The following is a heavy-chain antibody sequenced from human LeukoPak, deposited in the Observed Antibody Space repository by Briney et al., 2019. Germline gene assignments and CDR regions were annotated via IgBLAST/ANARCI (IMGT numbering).Heavy chain of an antibody. V-gene: IGHV4-4*07. CDR1: AGSINTYF. CDR2: ISGSGTA. J-gene: IGHJ4*02. CDR3: ARGTELTRTSGHYSFDY. D-gene: IGHD1-7*01. Sequence: PSETLSLTCTVSAGSINTYFWTWVRQPAGKGLEWIGRISGSGTAFHNPSLESRVTISLDTANYQLFLRMTSVSAADTAVYYCARGTELTRTSGHYSFDYWGQGTLVSVSS.